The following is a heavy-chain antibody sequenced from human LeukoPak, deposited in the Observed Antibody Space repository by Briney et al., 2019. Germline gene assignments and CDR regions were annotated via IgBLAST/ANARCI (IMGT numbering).Heavy chain of an antibody. CDR2: IYSGGST. CDR3: ARVRRGVSYFDY. CDR1: GFTVSSNY. D-gene: IGHD6-13*01. Sequence: GGSLRLSCAASGFTVSSNYMSWVRQAPGKGLEWVSVIYSGGSTYYADSVKGRFTISRDNSKNTLYLQMNSLRAEVTAVYYCARVRRGVSYFDYWGQGTLVTVSS. J-gene: IGHJ4*02. V-gene: IGHV3-53*01.